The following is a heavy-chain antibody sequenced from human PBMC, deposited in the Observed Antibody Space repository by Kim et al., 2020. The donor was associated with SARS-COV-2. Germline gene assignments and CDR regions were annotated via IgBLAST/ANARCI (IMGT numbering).Heavy chain of an antibody. D-gene: IGHD3-22*01. Sequence: ADSVKGRFTISRDNAKNSLYLQMNSLRAEDTALYYGAKDISYDSGGDPDYWGHGTLVTVSS. V-gene: IGHV3-9*01. CDR3: AKDISYDSGGDPDY. J-gene: IGHJ4*01.